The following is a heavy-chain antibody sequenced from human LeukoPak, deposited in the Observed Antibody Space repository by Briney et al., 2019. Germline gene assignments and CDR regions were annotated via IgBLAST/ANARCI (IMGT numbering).Heavy chain of an antibody. V-gene: IGHV3-23*01. Sequence: GGSLRLSCAASGFTFSSYAMSWVRQAPGKGLEWVSAISGSGSNTYYPDSVKGRFTISRDNSKNTLYLQMNSLRAEDTAVYYCAKDEGLVGASYYFDYWGQGTLVTVSS. CDR3: AKDEGLVGASYYFDY. CDR1: GFTFSSYA. CDR2: ISGSGSNT. J-gene: IGHJ4*02. D-gene: IGHD1-26*01.